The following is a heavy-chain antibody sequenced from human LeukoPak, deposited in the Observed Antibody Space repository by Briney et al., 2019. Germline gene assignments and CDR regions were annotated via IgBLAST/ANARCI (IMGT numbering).Heavy chain of an antibody. J-gene: IGHJ4*02. V-gene: IGHV3-23*01. Sequence: GGSLRLSCAASGFTFSSYAMSWVRQAPGKGLEWVSAISGSGDSTYYADSVKGRFTISRDHSKNTLYLQMNSLRADDTAVYYCATFGTSWLKSYWGQGILVTVSS. CDR2: ISGSGDST. CDR1: GFTFSSYA. CDR3: ATFGTSWLKSY. D-gene: IGHD3-16*01.